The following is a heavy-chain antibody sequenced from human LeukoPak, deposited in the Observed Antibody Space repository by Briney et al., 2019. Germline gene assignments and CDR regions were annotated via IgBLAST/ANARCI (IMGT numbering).Heavy chain of an antibody. V-gene: IGHV3-48*03. CDR1: RFPFSVYE. Sequence: GGSLRLSCAVSRFPFSVYEMNWVRQAPGKGLEWVSNIASSGTTKYYADSVKGRFSISRDDAKSSLYLQMNSLRVEDTAVYYCALLAVASDFDYWGQGALVTVSS. J-gene: IGHJ4*02. CDR2: IASSGTTK. D-gene: IGHD6-19*01. CDR3: ALLAVASDFDY.